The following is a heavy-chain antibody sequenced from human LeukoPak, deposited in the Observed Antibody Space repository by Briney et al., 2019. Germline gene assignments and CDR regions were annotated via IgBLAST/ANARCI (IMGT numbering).Heavy chain of an antibody. CDR1: GYTFTSYV. D-gene: IGHD3-3*01. CDR2: MNPNSCNT. CDR3: ARVYDFWSGLNYYYYLDV. V-gene: IGHV1-8*03. J-gene: IGHJ6*03. Sequence: GASVKVSCKASGYTFTSYVINWVRPATGQGLAGMGWMNPNSCNTGYAQKFQGRVTITRNTSMSTAYMELNSLRAEDTAVYYCARVYDFWSGLNYYYYLDVWGKGTTVTVSS.